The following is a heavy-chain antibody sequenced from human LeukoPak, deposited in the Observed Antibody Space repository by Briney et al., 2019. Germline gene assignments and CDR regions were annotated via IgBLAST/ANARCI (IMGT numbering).Heavy chain of an antibody. J-gene: IGHJ4*02. CDR3: ARDGGYRGYDADC. CDR1: GFTFSSYS. Sequence: GGSLRLSCAASGFTFSSYSMNWVRQAPGKGLEWVAVISYDGSNKYYADSVKGRFTISRDNSKNTLYLQMNSLRAEDTAVYYCARDGGYRGYDADCWGQGTLVTVSS. CDR2: ISYDGSNK. D-gene: IGHD5-12*01. V-gene: IGHV3-30*03.